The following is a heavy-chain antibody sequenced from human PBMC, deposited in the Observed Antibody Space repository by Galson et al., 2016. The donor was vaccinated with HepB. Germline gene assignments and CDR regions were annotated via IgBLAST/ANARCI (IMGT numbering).Heavy chain of an antibody. D-gene: IGHD3-16*01. V-gene: IGHV3-23*01. CDR1: GFTFSGYA. J-gene: IGHJ4*02. CDR3: VRDLDDYIWGTYWTLDY. Sequence: SLRLSCAASGFTFSGYAMSWVRQAPGKGLEWVSVISGSGGSTYYADSVKGRFTISRHNSNNTLYLQMNSLRAEDTALYYGVRDLDDYIWGTYWTLDYWGQGTLVTVSS. CDR2: ISGSGGST.